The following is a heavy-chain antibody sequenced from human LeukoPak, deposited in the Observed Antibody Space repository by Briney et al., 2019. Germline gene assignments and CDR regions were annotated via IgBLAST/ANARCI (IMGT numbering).Heavy chain of an antibody. CDR1: GGSISSDDSS. V-gene: IGHV4-30-4*07. CDR2: LYYSGIT. Sequence: SQTLSLTCTVSGGSISSDDSSWSWIRQPPGKGLEWIGYLYYSGITFYNPSLRSRVTISPDMSRNQFSLKLTSVTAADTAVYYCVRVLWFGEVNWFDPWGQGTLVTVSS. D-gene: IGHD3-10*01. J-gene: IGHJ5*02. CDR3: VRVLWFGEVNWFDP.